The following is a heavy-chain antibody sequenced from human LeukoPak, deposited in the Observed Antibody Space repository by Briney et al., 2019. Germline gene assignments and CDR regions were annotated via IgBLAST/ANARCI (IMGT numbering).Heavy chain of an antibody. CDR3: AKLGGCSSTSCYAHYYYYYTDV. Sequence: GGSLRLSCAASGFTFSSYGMSWVRQAPGKGLEWVSAISGSGGSTYYADSVKGRFTISRDNSKNTLYLQMNSLRAEDTAVYYCAKLGGCSSTSCYAHYYYYYTDVWGKGTTVTVSS. V-gene: IGHV3-23*01. D-gene: IGHD2-2*01. CDR1: GFTFSSYG. CDR2: ISGSGGST. J-gene: IGHJ6*03.